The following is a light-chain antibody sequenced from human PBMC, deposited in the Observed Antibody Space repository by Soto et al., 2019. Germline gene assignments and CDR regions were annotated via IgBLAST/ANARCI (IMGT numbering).Light chain of an antibody. Sequence: QSVLTQPPSASGSPGQSVTLSCTANNSDVGSYNYISLYQQHPDKAPTIMIYAVSMRTSGAPYPITGSKSGTTASLPVSALQAEDEAEYYCSSYAGSNTRGVFGTWTKVNVL. CDR3: SSYAGSNTRGV. J-gene: IGLJ1*01. CDR1: NSDVGSYNY. V-gene: IGLV2-8*01. CDR2: AVS.